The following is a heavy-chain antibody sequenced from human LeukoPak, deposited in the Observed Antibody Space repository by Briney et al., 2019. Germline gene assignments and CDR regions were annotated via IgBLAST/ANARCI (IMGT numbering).Heavy chain of an antibody. Sequence: ASVKVSCKASGYTFTSYAMHWVRQAPGQRLEWMGWINAGNGNTKYSQKFQGRVTITRDTSVSTAYMELSSLRSEDTAVYYCARVAGTGDYYYYYGMDVWGQGTTVTVSS. D-gene: IGHD6-13*01. CDR2: INAGNGNT. CDR3: ARVAGTGDYYYYYGMDV. CDR1: GYTFTSYA. J-gene: IGHJ6*02. V-gene: IGHV1-3*01.